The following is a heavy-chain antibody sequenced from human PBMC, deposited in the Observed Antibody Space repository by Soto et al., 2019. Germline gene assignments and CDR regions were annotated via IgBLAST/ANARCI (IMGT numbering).Heavy chain of an antibody. D-gene: IGHD6-19*01. CDR3: AKAANGWFSAFDI. Sequence: EVQLLESGGGLFQPGGSLRLSFAASGSPLTTYAMTWVRQAPGKGLEWVPAISGSGGTTYYADSVKGRFTFSRDNSKNTLYLQMNSLRAEDTAVYYCAKAANGWFSAFDIWGQGTMVTVSS. J-gene: IGHJ3*02. CDR2: ISGSGGTT. CDR1: GSPLTTYA. V-gene: IGHV3-23*01.